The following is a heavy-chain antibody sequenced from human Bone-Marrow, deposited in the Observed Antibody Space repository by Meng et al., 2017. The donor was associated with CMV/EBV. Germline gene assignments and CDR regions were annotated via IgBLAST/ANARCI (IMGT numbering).Heavy chain of an antibody. CDR2: ISSSGSTI. CDR1: GFTFSSYE. CDR3: AREEAAHYYYYGMDV. V-gene: IGHV3-48*03. J-gene: IGHJ6*02. Sequence: GGSLRLSCAASGFTFSSYEMNWVRQAPGKGLEWVSYISSSGSTIYYADSVKGRFTISRDNAKNSPYLQMNSLRAEDTAVYSCAREEAAHYYYYGMDVWGQGTTVTVSS. D-gene: IGHD2-15*01.